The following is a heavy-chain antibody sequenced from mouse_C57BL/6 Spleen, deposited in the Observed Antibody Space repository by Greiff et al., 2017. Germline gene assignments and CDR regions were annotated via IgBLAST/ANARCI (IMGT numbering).Heavy chain of an antibody. CDR1: GYAFSSSW. V-gene: IGHV1-82*01. D-gene: IGHD2-1*01. CDR3: APIYYGNYYYFDY. J-gene: IGHJ2*01. CDR2: ICPGDGDT. Sequence: QVQLQQSGPELVKPGASVKISCKASGYAFSSSWMNWVKQRPGKGLEWIGRICPGDGDTNYNGKVKGKATLTADKSSSTAYMQLSSLTSEESAVYFCAPIYYGNYYYFDYWGQGTTLTVSS.